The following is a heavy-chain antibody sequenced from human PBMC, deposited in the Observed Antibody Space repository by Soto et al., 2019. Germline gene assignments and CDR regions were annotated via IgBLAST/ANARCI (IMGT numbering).Heavy chain of an antibody. D-gene: IGHD6-13*01. CDR3: ARDSPTYSSRSSTYGMDV. V-gene: IGHV3-53*01. CDR1: GFTVSSNY. Sequence: GSLRLSCAASGFTVSSNYMSWVRQAPGKGLEWVSVIYSGGSTYYADSVKGRFTISRDNSKNTLYLQMNSLRAEDTAVYYCARDSPTYSSRSSTYGMDVWGQGTTVTVS. J-gene: IGHJ6*02. CDR2: IYSGGST.